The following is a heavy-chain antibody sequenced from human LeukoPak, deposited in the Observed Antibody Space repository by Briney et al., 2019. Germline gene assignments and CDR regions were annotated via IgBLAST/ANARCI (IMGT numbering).Heavy chain of an antibody. CDR1: GYSISSGYY. CDR2: IYYSGST. Sequence: SETLSLTCTVSGYSISSGYYWSWIRQPPGKGLEWIGYIYYSGSTYYNPSLKSRVTISVDTSKNQFSLKLSSVTAADTAVYYCARVNFWTTLGDYWGQGTLVTVSS. J-gene: IGHJ4*02. D-gene: IGHD3/OR15-3a*01. CDR3: ARVNFWTTLGDY. V-gene: IGHV4-30-4*08.